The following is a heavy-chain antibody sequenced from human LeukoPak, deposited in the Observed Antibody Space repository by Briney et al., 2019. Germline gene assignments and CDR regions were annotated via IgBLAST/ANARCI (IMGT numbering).Heavy chain of an antibody. D-gene: IGHD3-22*01. CDR1: GFTVSSNY. V-gene: IGHV3-66*01. J-gene: IGHJ4*02. CDR3: AKFKGHYYYDSSGYCDN. CDR2: IYSGGST. Sequence: PGGSLRLSCAASGFTVSSNYMSWVRQAPGKGLEWVSVIYSGGSTYYADSVKGRFTISRDNSKNTLHLQMNSLRAEDTAVFYCAKFKGHYYYDSSGYCDNWGQGALVTVSS.